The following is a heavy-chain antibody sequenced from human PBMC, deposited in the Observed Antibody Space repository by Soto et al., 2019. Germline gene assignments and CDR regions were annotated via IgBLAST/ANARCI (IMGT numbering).Heavy chain of an antibody. D-gene: IGHD2-21*02. J-gene: IGHJ4*02. CDR3: ATCTVDSVVTARNSVSAG. CDR2: LSSTSSVI. Sequence: EVQLVESGGGLVQPGGSLRLSCAASGLPFSAYSMNWVRQAPGKGLEWVSYLSSTSSVIYYADSVKGRFAISRDNAKNSLYLQMNSLRDDDTALYHCATCTVDSVVTARNSVSAGWGPGTLVTVSS. V-gene: IGHV3-48*02. CDR1: GLPFSAYS.